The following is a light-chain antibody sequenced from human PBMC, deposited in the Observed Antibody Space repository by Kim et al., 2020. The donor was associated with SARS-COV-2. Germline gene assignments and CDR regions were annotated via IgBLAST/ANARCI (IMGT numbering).Light chain of an antibody. Sequence: SPGQTASITCSGDKLGDKYACWYQQKPGQSPVLVIYQDSKRPSGIPERFSGSNSGNTATLTISGTQAMDEADYYCQAWDSSTWVFGGGTQLTVL. J-gene: IGLJ3*02. V-gene: IGLV3-1*01. CDR2: QDS. CDR3: QAWDSSTWV. CDR1: KLGDKY.